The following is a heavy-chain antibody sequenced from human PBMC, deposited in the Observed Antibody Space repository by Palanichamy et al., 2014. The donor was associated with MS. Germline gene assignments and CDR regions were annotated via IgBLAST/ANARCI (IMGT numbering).Heavy chain of an antibody. V-gene: IGHV4-61*02. CDR3: AGEGNYYSMDV. J-gene: IGHJ6*02. CDR2: IYTSGST. CDR1: GGSISSGSYY. Sequence: QVQLQESGPGLVKPSQTLSLTCTVSGGSISSGSYYWSWIRQPAGKGLEWIGRIYTSGSTNYNPSLKSRVTISVDTSKNQFSLKLSSVTAADTAVYYCAGEGNYYSMDVWGQGTTVTVSS.